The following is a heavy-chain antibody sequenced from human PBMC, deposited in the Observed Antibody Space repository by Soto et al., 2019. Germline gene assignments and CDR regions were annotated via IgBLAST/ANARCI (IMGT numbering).Heavy chain of an antibody. Sequence: SETLSLTCTVSGGYIRSGGYSWNWIRQAPGKGLEWIGYIYHSGYTLYNPSLKGRVTISVDKSKNHFSLNLTSVTAADTAVYYCARDQLEGNWFDPWGQGTLVTVSS. CDR1: GGYIRSGGYS. D-gene: IGHD1-1*01. V-gene: IGHV4-30-2*01. CDR3: ARDQLEGNWFDP. J-gene: IGHJ5*02. CDR2: IYHSGYT.